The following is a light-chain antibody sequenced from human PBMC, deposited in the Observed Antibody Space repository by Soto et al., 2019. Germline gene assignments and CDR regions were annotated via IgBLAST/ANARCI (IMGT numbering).Light chain of an antibody. CDR3: NSYTTTSTLCV. J-gene: IGLJ1*01. CDR2: DVS. V-gene: IGLV2-14*03. Sequence: QSVLTQPASVSGSPGQSITISCTGTSSDVGGFNYVSWYQQHPGKAPKLMIFDVSNRPSGVSDRFSGPKSGNTASLTISGLQAEDEADYYCNSYTTTSTLCVFGTGTKVTVL. CDR1: SSDVGGFNY.